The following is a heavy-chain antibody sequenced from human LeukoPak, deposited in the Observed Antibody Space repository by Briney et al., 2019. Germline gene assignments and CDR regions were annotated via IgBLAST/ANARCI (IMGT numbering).Heavy chain of an antibody. CDR2: IYYSGST. Sequence: SETLSLTCAVYGGSFSGYYWSWIRQPPGKGLEWIGYIYYSGSTNYNPSLKSRVTISVDTSKNQFSLKLSSVTAADTAVYYCARLLGGYSGYDFRWFDYWGQGTLVTVSS. J-gene: IGHJ4*02. CDR3: ARLLGGYSGYDFRWFDY. CDR1: GGSFSGYY. D-gene: IGHD5-12*01. V-gene: IGHV4-59*08.